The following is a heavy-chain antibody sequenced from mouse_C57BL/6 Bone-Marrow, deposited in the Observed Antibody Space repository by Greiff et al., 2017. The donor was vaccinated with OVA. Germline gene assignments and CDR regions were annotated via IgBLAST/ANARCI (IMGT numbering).Heavy chain of an antibody. CDR1: GFTFSDYY. D-gene: IGHD4-1*01. J-gene: IGHJ4*01. CDR2: ISNGGGST. Sequence: EVMLVESGGGLVQPGGSLKLSCAASGFTFSDYYMYWVRQTPEKRLEWVAYISNGGGSTYYPDTVKGRFTISRDNATNTLYLQMSSLKSEDTAMYYCARPGGESIDYWGQGTPVTVSS. V-gene: IGHV5-12*01. CDR3: ARPGGESIDY.